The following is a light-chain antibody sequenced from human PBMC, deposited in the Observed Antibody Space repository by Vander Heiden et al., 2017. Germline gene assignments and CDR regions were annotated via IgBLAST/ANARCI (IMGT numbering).Light chain of an antibody. V-gene: IGKV3-20*01. J-gene: IGKJ2*02. CDR2: GAC. CDR3: QQYGSSPPCT. CDR1: QRVSSNY. Sequence: EIGLTHSPGPRSFSPGARATLSCRASQRVSSNYLAWYQQKTGQAPRLLIYGACSRATGIADRFSGSGSGTDFTITISRLEPEDFAVYYCQQYGSSPPCTFGQGTKLEIK.